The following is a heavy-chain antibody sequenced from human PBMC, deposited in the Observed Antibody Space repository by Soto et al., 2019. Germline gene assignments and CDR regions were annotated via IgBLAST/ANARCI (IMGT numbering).Heavy chain of an antibody. CDR2: ISRSGDYI. V-gene: IGHV3-21*02. D-gene: IGHD1-26*01. CDR1: GFIFSSYT. Sequence: EVQLVESGGGLVKPGGSLRLSCTASGFIFSSYTMSWVRQAPGKGLEWVASISRSGDYIPYADSVKGRFTVSRDNTKNSVYLQLSSLRAEDSAVYYCRREDYDDWGQGPLVTVSS. CDR3: RREDYDD. J-gene: IGHJ4*02.